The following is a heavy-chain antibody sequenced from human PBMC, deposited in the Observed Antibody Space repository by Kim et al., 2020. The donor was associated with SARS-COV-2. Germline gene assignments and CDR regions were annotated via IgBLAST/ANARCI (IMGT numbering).Heavy chain of an antibody. CDR3: ARDDYGGNNWFDP. D-gene: IGHD4-17*01. V-gene: IGHV4-39*07. Sequence: YNPSLRGRVTISVDTSKNQFSLKLSSVTAADTAVYYCARDDYGGNNWFDPWGQGTLVTVSS. J-gene: IGHJ5*02.